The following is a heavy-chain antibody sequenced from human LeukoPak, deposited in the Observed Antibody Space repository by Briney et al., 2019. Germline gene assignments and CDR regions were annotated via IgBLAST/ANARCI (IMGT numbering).Heavy chain of an antibody. J-gene: IGHJ5*02. CDR3: ARSVVRPGDWCDP. V-gene: IGHV4-28*01. D-gene: IGHD6-6*01. CDR1: GYSTSKDYW. CDR2: IHNSGST. Sequence: SETRSLTCTVSGYSTSKDYWWGWIRQAPGKGLKWIGFIHNSGSTYYNPSLKSRVTMSADKSKNQLSLKLSSVTAVDTAVYYCARSVVRPGDWCDPWGRSTLVSVSS.